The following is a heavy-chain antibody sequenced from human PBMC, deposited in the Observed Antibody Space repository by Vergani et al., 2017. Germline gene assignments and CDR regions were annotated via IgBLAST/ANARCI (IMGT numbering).Heavy chain of an antibody. J-gene: IGHJ3*02. CDR3: ARDSRPYSGSGNLTGYDAFDI. Sequence: QVQLVQSGAEVKKPGASVKVSCKASGYTFTGYYMHWVRQAPGQGLEWMGWINPNSGGTNYAQKFPGWVTMNRDTSISTAYMGLSRLRSDDTAVYYCARDSRPYSGSGNLTGYDAFDIWGQGTMVTVSS. D-gene: IGHD7-27*01. V-gene: IGHV1-2*04. CDR1: GYTFTGYY. CDR2: INPNSGGT.